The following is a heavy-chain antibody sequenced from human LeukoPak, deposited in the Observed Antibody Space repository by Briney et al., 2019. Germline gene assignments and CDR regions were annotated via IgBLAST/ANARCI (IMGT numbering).Heavy chain of an antibody. J-gene: IGHJ4*02. CDR3: ARRGYHDSSGYDY. Sequence: GGSLRLSCEASGFTFTTYSMTWVRQAPGKGLEWVAVISYDGSNKYYADSVKGRFTISRDNAKNSVFLQMNNLRVEDTAIYYCARRGYHDSSGYDYWGQGTPVTVSS. CDR2: ISYDGSNK. V-gene: IGHV3-30*03. CDR1: GFTFTTYS. D-gene: IGHD3-22*01.